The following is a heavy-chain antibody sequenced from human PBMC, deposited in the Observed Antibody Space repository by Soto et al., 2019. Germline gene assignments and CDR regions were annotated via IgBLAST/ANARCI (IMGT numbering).Heavy chain of an antibody. V-gene: IGHV4-31*03. Sequence: PSETLSLTCTVSGGSISSGGYYWSWIRQHPGKGLEWIGYIYYSGSTYYNPSLKSRVTISVDTSKNQFSLKLSSVTAADTAVYYCASYYDSSGYYFDYWGQGTLVTVSS. J-gene: IGHJ4*02. CDR1: GGSISSGGYY. CDR2: IYYSGST. D-gene: IGHD3-22*01. CDR3: ASYYDSSGYYFDY.